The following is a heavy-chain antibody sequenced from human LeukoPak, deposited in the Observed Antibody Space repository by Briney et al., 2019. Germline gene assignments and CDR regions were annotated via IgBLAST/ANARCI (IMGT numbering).Heavy chain of an antibody. CDR2: IYTGDSDT. Sequence: GESLKISCKGSGYSFTSYWIGWVRQMPGKGLEWMGIIYTGDSDTRYSPSFQGQVTISADKSISTAYLQWSSLKASDTAMYYCARHEGSKYYDFWSGYYTIDYWGQGTLVTVSS. CDR3: ARHEGSKYYDFWSGYYTIDY. D-gene: IGHD3-3*01. CDR1: GYSFTSYW. V-gene: IGHV5-51*01. J-gene: IGHJ4*02.